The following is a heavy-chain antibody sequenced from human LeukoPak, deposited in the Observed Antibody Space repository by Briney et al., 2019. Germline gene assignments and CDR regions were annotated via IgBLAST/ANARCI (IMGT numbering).Heavy chain of an antibody. CDR3: ARGGYDFWSARPYFDY. CDR1: GGTFSSYA. D-gene: IGHD3-3*01. V-gene: IGHV1-69*13. CDR2: IIPIFGTA. J-gene: IGHJ4*02. Sequence: SVKVSCKASGGTFSSYAISWVRQAPGQGLEWMGGIIPIFGTANYAQKFQGRVTITADESTSTAYMELSSLRSEGTAVYYCARGGYDFWSARPYFDYWGQGTLVTVSS.